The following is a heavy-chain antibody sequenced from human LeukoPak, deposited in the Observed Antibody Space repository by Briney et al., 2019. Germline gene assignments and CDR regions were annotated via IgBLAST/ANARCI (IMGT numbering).Heavy chain of an antibody. J-gene: IGHJ4*02. D-gene: IGHD4-17*01. V-gene: IGHV4-34*01. Sequence: PSETLSLTCAVYGGSFSGYYWSWIRQPPGKGLEWIGEINHSGSTYYNPSLKSRVTISVDRSKNQFSLKLSSVTAADTAVYYCARYGDYFDYWGQGTLVTVSS. CDR2: INHSGST. CDR3: ARYGDYFDY. CDR1: GGSFSGYY.